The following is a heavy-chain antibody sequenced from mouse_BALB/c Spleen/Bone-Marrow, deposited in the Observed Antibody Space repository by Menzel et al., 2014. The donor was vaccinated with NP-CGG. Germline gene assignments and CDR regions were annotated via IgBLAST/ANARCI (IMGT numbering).Heavy chain of an antibody. Sequence: QVQLQQPGPELVKPGASMRISCKASGYTFTSFYIYWVRQRPGQGLEWIGWIYPGDFNTKYNEKFKGKATLTADKSSSTASMQLSSLTSEGSAAYFCARKSQRAYDSMNYWGQGTSVTVSS. CDR1: GYTFTSFY. V-gene: IGHV1S56*01. D-gene: IGHD2-4*01. J-gene: IGHJ4*01. CDR2: IYPGDFNT. CDR3: ARKSQRAYDSMNY.